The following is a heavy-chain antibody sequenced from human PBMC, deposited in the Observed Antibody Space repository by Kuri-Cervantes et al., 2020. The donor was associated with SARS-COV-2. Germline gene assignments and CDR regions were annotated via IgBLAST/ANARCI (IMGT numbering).Heavy chain of an antibody. CDR3: ARDRIGIAAAGTSHWFDP. Sequence: GSLRLSCAVSGGSISSSNWWSWVRQPPGKGLEWIGEIYHSGSTNYNPSLKSRVTISVDKSKNQFSPKLSSVTAADTAVYYCARDRIGIAAAGTSHWFDPWGQGTLVTVSS. D-gene: IGHD6-13*01. V-gene: IGHV4-4*02. J-gene: IGHJ5*02. CDR1: GGSISSSNW. CDR2: IYHSGST.